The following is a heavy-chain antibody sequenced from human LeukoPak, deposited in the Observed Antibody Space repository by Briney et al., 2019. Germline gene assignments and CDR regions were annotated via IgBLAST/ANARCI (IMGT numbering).Heavy chain of an antibody. J-gene: IGHJ4*02. CDR3: GRLFPDSSEHFHL. CDR1: VYTFSKYG. Sequence: ASVSVSPVPCVYTFSKYGVVWVRQAPGQGVELMGWISVYTGNTSYTHKFQGRVLITTDRARNGASLEIRRLRGGDTAGYYLGRLFPDSSEHFHLWRQETLVTVSS. CDR2: ISVYTGNT. D-gene: IGHD6-19*01. V-gene: IGHV1-18*01.